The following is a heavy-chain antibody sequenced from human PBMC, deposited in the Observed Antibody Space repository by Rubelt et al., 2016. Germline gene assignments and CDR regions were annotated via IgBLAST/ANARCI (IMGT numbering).Heavy chain of an antibody. J-gene: IGHJ5*02. Sequence: EVQLVESGGGLIQPGGSLRLSCAASGFTVSSNYMNWVRQAPGKGLEWVSAISGSGGSTYYADSVKGRFTISRDNSKNQLYLQMNSLRAEDTAVYYCAKMRHSMIVVVNNWFDPWGQGTLVTVSS. CDR1: GFTVSSNY. D-gene: IGHD3-22*01. CDR2: ISGSGGST. CDR3: AKMRHSMIVVVNNWFDP. V-gene: IGHV3-23*04.